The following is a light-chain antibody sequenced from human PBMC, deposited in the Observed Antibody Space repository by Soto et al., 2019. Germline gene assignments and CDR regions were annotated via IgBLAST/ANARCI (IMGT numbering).Light chain of an antibody. Sequence: DIQMTQSPSSLSASLGERVTITCRASQSISSYLIWYRQKSGKAPKLLILAASSLQSGVPSRFSGSGSGTDFTLTISSLQSEDFATYYCQQSYSTPFTFGPGTKVDFK. CDR2: AAS. J-gene: IGKJ3*01. CDR3: QQSYSTPFT. V-gene: IGKV1-39*01. CDR1: QSISSY.